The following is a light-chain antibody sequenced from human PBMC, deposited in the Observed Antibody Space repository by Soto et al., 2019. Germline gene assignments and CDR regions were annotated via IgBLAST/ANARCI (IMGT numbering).Light chain of an antibody. CDR2: GAS. CDR3: QQYGSSPWT. V-gene: IGKV3-20*01. CDR1: QSVSSNY. J-gene: IGKJ1*01. Sequence: EIVLTQSPGTLSLSPGERATLSCRASQSVSSNYLAWYQQKPGQAPRLIVYGASSRATGIPDRFSGSGSGKDFTLTISRLETEDFAVYYCQQYGSSPWTFGQGSKVEIK.